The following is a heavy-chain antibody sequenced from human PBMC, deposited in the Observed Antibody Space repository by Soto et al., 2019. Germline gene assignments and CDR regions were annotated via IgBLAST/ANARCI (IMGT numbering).Heavy chain of an antibody. V-gene: IGHV3-33*01. J-gene: IGHJ4*02. CDR2: IWYDGSNK. Sequence: QVQLVESGGGVVQPGRSLRLSCAASGFTFSSYGMHWVRQAPGKGLEWVAVIWYDGSNKYYADSVKGRFTISRDNSKNTLYLQMNSLRAEDTAVYYCAGSRQQLGFYWGQGTLVTVSS. D-gene: IGHD6-13*01. CDR3: AGSRQQLGFY. CDR1: GFTFSSYG.